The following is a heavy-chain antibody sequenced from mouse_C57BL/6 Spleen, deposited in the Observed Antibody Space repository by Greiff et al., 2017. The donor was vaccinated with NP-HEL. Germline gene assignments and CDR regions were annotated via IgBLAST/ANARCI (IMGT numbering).Heavy chain of an antibody. CDR1: GYTFTDYE. Sequence: QVQLKESGAELVRPGASVTLSCKASGYTFTDYEMHWVKQTPVHGLEWIGAIDPETGGTAYNQKFKGKAILTADKSSSTAYMELRSLTSEDSAVYYCTRPDWYFDVWGTGTTVTVSS. CDR3: TRPDWYFDV. V-gene: IGHV1-15*01. J-gene: IGHJ1*03. CDR2: IDPETGGT.